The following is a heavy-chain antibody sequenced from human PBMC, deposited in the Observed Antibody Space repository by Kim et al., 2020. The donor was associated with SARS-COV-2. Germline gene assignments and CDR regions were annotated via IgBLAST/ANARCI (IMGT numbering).Heavy chain of an antibody. Sequence: SVKVSCKASGGTFSSFAISWVRQAPGQGLEWMGGIIPIFGPANYAQKFQGSVTITADESTSTAYMELSSLRSEDTAVYYCARSFERAEELPVIVVVVAANAPGFDPWRQATLVTVSS. CDR1: GGTFSSFA. J-gene: IGHJ5*02. CDR2: IIPIFGPA. CDR3: ARSFERAEELPVIVVVVAANAPGFDP. D-gene: IGHD2-15*01. V-gene: IGHV1-69*13.